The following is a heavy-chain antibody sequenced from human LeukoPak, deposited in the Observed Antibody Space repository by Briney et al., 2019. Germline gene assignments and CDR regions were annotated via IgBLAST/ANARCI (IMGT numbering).Heavy chain of an antibody. D-gene: IGHD5-18*01. CDR2: ISSSSYI. CDR3: ARDRIQLWLNHFDY. CDR1: GFTFSSYS. Sequence: GGSLRLSCAASGFTFSSYSMTWARQAPGKGLEWVSSISSSSYIYYADSVKGRFTISRDNAKNSLYLQMNSLRAEDTAVYYCARDRIQLWLNHFDYWGQGTLVTVSS. J-gene: IGHJ4*02. V-gene: IGHV3-21*01.